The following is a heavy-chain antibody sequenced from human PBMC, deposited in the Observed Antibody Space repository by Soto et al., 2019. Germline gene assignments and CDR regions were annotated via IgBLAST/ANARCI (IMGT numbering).Heavy chain of an antibody. CDR3: ATSRDATSGGLDY. J-gene: IGHJ4*02. V-gene: IGHV1-2*04. CDR2: INPNSGGT. D-gene: IGHD2-15*01. Sequence: QVQLVQSGAEVKKPGASVKVSCKASGYTFNGYYMHWVRQAPGQGLEWMGWINPNSGGTNYAQKFQGWVTMTRDTSITAAYMELSRLRSDVTAVYYCATSRDATSGGLDYWGQGTLVTVSS. CDR1: GYTFNGYY.